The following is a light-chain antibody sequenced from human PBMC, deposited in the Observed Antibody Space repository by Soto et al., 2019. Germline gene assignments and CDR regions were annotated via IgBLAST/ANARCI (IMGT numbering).Light chain of an antibody. J-gene: IGKJ5*01. CDR1: QSVSSY. CDR2: DAS. Sequence: IVLSQSPVALSLSPRERATLSYRARQSVSSYLAWYQQKPGQAPRILIYDASNRATGIPARFSGSGSGTDFTLTISILEPEDFAVYYCTQRSNWPPITSCQGALLE. CDR3: TQRSNWPPIT. V-gene: IGKV3-11*01.